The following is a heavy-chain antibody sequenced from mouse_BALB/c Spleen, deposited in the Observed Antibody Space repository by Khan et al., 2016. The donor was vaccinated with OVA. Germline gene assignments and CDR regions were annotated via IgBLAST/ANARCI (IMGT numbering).Heavy chain of an antibody. CDR3: ARDRIDY. Sequence: QVQLKQSGAELAKPGASVKMSCKASGYTFTTYWMHWVKQRPGQGLEWIGYINPTSGYTDYNEKFKDKATLSAEKSSNTAYMQLSSLTSEDSAVYYCARDRIDYWGQGTTLTVSS. CDR1: GYTFTTYW. J-gene: IGHJ2*01. V-gene: IGHV1-7*01. CDR2: INPTSGYT.